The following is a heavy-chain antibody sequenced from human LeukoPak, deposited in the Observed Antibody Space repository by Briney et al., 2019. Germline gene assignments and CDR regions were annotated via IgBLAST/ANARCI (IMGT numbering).Heavy chain of an antibody. CDR3: ARPLIYCSSTGCHFDY. V-gene: IGHV4-39*01. Sequence: SETLSLTCTVSGGSISSSNYYWGWIRQPPGKGLEWIGSIYYSGITYYNPSLKSRFTISVDTSNNQFSLKLSSVTAADTAMYYCARPLIYCSSTGCHFDYSGQGTLVTVSS. D-gene: IGHD2-2*01. CDR2: IYYSGIT. J-gene: IGHJ4*02. CDR1: GGSISSSNYY.